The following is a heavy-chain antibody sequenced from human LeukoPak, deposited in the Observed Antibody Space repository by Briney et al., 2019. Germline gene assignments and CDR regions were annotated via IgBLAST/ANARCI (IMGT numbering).Heavy chain of an antibody. CDR2: SKSKTDGGTT. CDR3: ATDGYCSGGSCYSYDN. CDR1: GFTFSNAW. V-gene: IGHV3-15*01. J-gene: IGHJ4*02. D-gene: IGHD2-15*01. Sequence: GGSLRLSCAASGFTFSNAWVTWVRQAPGKGLEWVGRSKSKTDGGTTDYGAPVKGRFSISRDDSKSTLYLQMNSLKTEDTAVYYCATDGYCSGGSCYSYDNWDQGTLVTVSS.